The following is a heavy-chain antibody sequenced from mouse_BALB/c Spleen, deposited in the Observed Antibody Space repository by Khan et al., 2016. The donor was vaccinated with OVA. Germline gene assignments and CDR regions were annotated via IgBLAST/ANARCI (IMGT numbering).Heavy chain of an antibody. CDR3: ARSVVDYYGMDY. Sequence: EVELVESGGGLVKPGGSLKLSCSASGFTFSSFAMSWVRQTPEKRLEWVATISTGGHYTFYPDSVKGRFTISRDTARNTLYLQMSSLRSEDTAMYYCARSVVDYYGMDYWGQGTSVSVSS. D-gene: IGHD1-1*02. CDR1: GFTFSSFA. V-gene: IGHV5-9-3*01. CDR2: ISTGGHYT. J-gene: IGHJ4*01.